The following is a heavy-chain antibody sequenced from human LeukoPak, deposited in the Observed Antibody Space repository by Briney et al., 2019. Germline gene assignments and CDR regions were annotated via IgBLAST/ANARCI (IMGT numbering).Heavy chain of an antibody. Sequence: GRSLRLSCAASGFTFNHYALHWVRQAPGKGLEWVALISYDGSDKYYADSVKGRFTISRDNSKDTLYLQMNSLRIEDTAVYYCARERFSSGWTDYWGQGTLVTVSS. V-gene: IGHV3-30*04. D-gene: IGHD6-19*01. J-gene: IGHJ4*02. CDR1: GFTFNHYA. CDR2: ISYDGSDK. CDR3: ARERFSSGWTDY.